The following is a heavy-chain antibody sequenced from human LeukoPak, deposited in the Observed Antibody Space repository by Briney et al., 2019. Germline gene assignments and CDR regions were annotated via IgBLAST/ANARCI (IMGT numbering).Heavy chain of an antibody. V-gene: IGHV3-66*01. Sequence: PGGSLRLSCAASGFTFSSNYMSWVRQAPGKGLEWVSVIYSGGSTYYADSVKGRFTISRDNSKNTLYLQMNSLRAEDTAVYYCARDRPHSSSPAFEYWGQGTLVTVSS. J-gene: IGHJ4*02. D-gene: IGHD6-6*01. CDR3: ARDRPHSSSPAFEY. CDR2: IYSGGST. CDR1: GFTFSSNY.